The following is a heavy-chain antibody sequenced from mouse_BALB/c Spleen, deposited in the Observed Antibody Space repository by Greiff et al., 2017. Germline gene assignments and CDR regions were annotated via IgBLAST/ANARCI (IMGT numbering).Heavy chain of an antibody. D-gene: IGHD1-1*01. V-gene: IGHV5-9-4*01. CDR2: ISSGGSYT. J-gene: IGHJ4*01. CDR1: GFTFSSYA. Sequence: EVQRVESGGGLVKPGGSLKLSCAASGFTFSSYAMSWVRQSPEKRLEWVAEISSGGSYTYYPDTVTGRFTISRDNAKNTLYLEMSSLRSEDTAMYYCARVYYGSSYGDAMDYWGQGTSVTVSS. CDR3: ARVYYGSSYGDAMDY.